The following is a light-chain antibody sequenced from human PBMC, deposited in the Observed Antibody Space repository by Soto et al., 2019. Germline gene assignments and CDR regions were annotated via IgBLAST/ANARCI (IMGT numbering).Light chain of an antibody. Sequence: QSALTQPASVSGSPGQSITISCTGTSSDIGSYNLVSWYQQHPGKAPKLMIHEVSKRPSGVSNRFSGSKSGNTASLTISGLQAEDEANYYCCSYAGSSTYVVFGGGTKLPVL. CDR1: SSDIGSYNL. J-gene: IGLJ2*01. V-gene: IGLV2-23*02. CDR2: EVS. CDR3: CSYAGSSTYVV.